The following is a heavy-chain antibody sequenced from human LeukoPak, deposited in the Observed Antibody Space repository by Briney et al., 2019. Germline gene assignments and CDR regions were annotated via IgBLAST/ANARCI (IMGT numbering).Heavy chain of an antibody. CDR1: GFTFSSYG. CDR2: ISYDGSNK. V-gene: IGHV3-30*18. D-gene: IGHD3-3*01. CDR3: AKDKWLLYCLDY. J-gene: IGHJ4*02. Sequence: GGSLRLSCAASGFTFSSYGMHWVRQAPGKGLEWVAVISYDGSNKYYVDSVKGRFTISRDNSKNTLYLQMNSLRAEDTAVYYCAKDKWLLYCLDYWGQGTLVTVSS.